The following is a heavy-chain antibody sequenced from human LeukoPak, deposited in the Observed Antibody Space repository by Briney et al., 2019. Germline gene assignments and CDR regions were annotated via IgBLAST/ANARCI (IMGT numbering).Heavy chain of an antibody. CDR2: IIPIFGTT. CDR1: GGTFNSYA. V-gene: IGHV1-69*05. Sequence: ASVKVSCKASGGTFNSYAITWVRQAPGQGLEWMGGIIPIFGTTNYAQKFQGRVTITTDESTSTAYMELSSLRSEDTAVYYCASALVQPSGAFDIWGQGTMVTVSS. CDR3: ASALVQPSGAFDI. D-gene: IGHD3-16*02. J-gene: IGHJ3*02.